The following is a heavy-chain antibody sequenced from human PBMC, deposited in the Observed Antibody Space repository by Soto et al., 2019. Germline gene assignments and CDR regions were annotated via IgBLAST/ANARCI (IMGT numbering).Heavy chain of an antibody. CDR2: IIPIFGTA. J-gene: IGHJ6*02. CDR3: ARRGSTSGSSWPPTYYYYGMDV. CDR1: GGTFSSYA. V-gene: IGHV1-69*13. D-gene: IGHD6-13*01. Sequence: SVKVSCKASGGTFSSYAISWVRQAPGQGLEWMGGIIPIFGTANYAQKFQGRVTITADESTSTAYMELSSLRSEDTAVYYCARRGSTSGSSWPPTYYYYGMDVWGQGTTVTVSS.